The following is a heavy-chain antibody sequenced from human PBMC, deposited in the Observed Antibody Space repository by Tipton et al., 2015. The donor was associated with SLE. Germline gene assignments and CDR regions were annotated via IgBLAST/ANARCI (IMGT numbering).Heavy chain of an antibody. CDR1: GGSISSYY. CDR2: IYYSGST. J-gene: IGHJ3*02. V-gene: IGHV4-59*01. Sequence: TLSLTCTVSGGSISSYYWSWIRQPPGKGLEWIGYIYYSGSTNYNPSLKSRVTISVDTSKNQFSLKLSSVTAADTAVYYCARDDWNQGDAFDIWGQGTMVTVSS. CDR3: ARDDWNQGDAFDI. D-gene: IGHD1-1*01.